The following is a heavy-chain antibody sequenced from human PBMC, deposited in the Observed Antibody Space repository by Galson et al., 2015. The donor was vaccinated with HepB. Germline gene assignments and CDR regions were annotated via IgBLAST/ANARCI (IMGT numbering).Heavy chain of an antibody. CDR3: AKDTTWIQFDAFDI. CDR1: GFTLNIYA. V-gene: IGHV3-23*01. Sequence: SVRLCCGGSGFTLNIYAMSWVRQAPGKGLEWVSAISGNGGNTHYADSVKGRFIISRDNCKNTVYLQMNNLRAEDTAVYYCAKDTTWIQFDAFDIWGQGTMVTVSS. D-gene: IGHD5-18*01. J-gene: IGHJ3*02. CDR2: ISGNGGNT.